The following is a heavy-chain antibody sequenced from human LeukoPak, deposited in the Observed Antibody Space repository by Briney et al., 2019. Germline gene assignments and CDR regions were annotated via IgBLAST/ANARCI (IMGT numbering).Heavy chain of an antibody. CDR2: INHSGGT. D-gene: IGHD6-13*01. V-gene: IGHV4-34*01. Sequence: KSSETLSLTCAVYGGSFSGYYWSWIRQPPGKGLEWIGGINHSGGTNYNPSLKSRVTISVDTSKNQFSLKLSSVTAADTAVYYCARRSSSWFDYWGQGTLVTVSS. CDR1: GGSFSGYY. J-gene: IGHJ4*02. CDR3: ARRSSSWFDY.